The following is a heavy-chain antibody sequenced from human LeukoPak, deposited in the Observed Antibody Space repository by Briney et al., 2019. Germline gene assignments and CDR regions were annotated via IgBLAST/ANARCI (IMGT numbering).Heavy chain of an antibody. CDR1: GFIVSSNY. V-gene: IGHV3-11*04. J-gene: IGHJ3*02. D-gene: IGHD1-26*01. Sequence: PGGSLRLSCAASGFIVSSNYMSWVRQAPGKGLEWVSYISSSGSPIYYADSVKGRFTISRDNAKNSLFLQMSSLRAEDTAVYYCARDKRLSGSSTDDAFDIWGQGTVVTVSS. CDR3: ARDKRLSGSSTDDAFDI. CDR2: ISSSGSPI.